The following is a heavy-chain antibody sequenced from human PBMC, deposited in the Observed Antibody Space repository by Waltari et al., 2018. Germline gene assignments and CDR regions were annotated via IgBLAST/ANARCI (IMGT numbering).Heavy chain of an antibody. J-gene: IGHJ1*01. CDR2: MHYRGSS. CDR1: GGSNSTTYD. Sequence: QLKLQESAPGLVKPSETLSLTCTVSGGSNSTTYDSGWIRQPHGKGLEWVGNMHYRGSSFYNPSLESRVTLALDTWKNQFSLRLSSVGAADTAVYFCGRIAFGDEGGYFQYWGQGTLVTVSS. CDR3: GRIAFGDEGGYFQY. D-gene: IGHD4-17*01. V-gene: IGHV4-39*01.